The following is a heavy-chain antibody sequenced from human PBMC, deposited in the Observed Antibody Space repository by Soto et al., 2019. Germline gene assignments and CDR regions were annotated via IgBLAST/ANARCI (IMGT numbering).Heavy chain of an antibody. CDR3: ARDRITLANDAFDI. V-gene: IGHV4-4*07. Sequence: SETLSLTCTVSGGSISSYYWSWIRQPAGKGLEWIGRIYTSGSTNYNPSLKSRVAMSVDTSKNQFSLNLSSVTAAADTAVYYCARDRITLANDAFDIWGQGTMVTVSS. J-gene: IGHJ3*02. CDR2: IYTSGST. CDR1: GGSISSYY. D-gene: IGHD3-10*01.